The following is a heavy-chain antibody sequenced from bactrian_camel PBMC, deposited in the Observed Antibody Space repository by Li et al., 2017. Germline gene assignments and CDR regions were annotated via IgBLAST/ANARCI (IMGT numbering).Heavy chain of an antibody. Sequence: HVQLVESGGGSVQAGGSLRLSCAASGSIQRTNCMGWFRQAPGKERDWVATDNGVGTTYYGDSVKGRFAISRDNAKNTVYLQMNNLQPEDTAIYYCAATSAPSWNLNPSNYNYWARGPRSPSP. J-gene: IGHJ4*01. CDR1: GSIQRTNC. D-gene: IGHD1*01. V-gene: IGHV3S53*01. CDR2: DNGVGTT.